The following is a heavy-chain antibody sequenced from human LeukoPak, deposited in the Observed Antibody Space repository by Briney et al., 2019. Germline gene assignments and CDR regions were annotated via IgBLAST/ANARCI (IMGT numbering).Heavy chain of an antibody. Sequence: GASVKVSCKASGYNFISYYMHWVRQAPGQGLEWMGIINPSGGSTSYAQKFQDRVTMTRDTSTSIVYMELSSLKSEDTAVYYCAREDVVLVDAVRYQYYGMDVWGQGTTVTVSS. J-gene: IGHJ6*02. CDR1: GYNFISYY. D-gene: IGHD2-8*01. CDR2: INPSGGST. CDR3: AREDVVLVDAVRYQYYGMDV. V-gene: IGHV1-46*01.